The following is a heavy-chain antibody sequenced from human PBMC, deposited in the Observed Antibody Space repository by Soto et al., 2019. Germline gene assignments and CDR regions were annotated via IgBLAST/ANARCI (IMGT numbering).Heavy chain of an antibody. Sequence: PSETLSLTCTVSGGSISSGDYYWSWIRQHPEKGLEWIGYIYYSGSTYYNPSLKSRVTISVDTSKNQFSLKLSSVTAADTAVYYCASFLVPGAPTFYYYYGMDVWGQGTTVTVSS. CDR3: ASFLVPGAPTFYYYYGMDV. CDR1: GGSISSGDYY. CDR2: IYYSGST. D-gene: IGHD2-2*01. J-gene: IGHJ6*02. V-gene: IGHV4-30-4*02.